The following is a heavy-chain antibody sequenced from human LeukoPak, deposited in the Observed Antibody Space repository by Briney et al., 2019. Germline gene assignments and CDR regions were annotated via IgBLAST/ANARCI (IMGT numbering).Heavy chain of an antibody. D-gene: IGHD2-15*01. CDR1: GGSISSYY. CDR3: ARASGYCSGGSCYSNAFDI. Sequence: SETLSLTCTVSGGSISSYYWSWIRQPPGKGLEWIGYIYYSGSTNYNPSLKSRVTISVDTFKNQFSLKLSSVTAADTAVYYCARASGYCSGGSCYSNAFDIWGQGTMVTVSS. V-gene: IGHV4-59*08. CDR2: IYYSGST. J-gene: IGHJ3*02.